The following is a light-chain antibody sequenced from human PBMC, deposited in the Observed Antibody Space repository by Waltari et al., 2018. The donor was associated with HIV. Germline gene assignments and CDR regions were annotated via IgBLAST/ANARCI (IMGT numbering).Light chain of an antibody. Sequence: QSALTQPASVSGSPGQSIVLPCTGSSSDIGYYDYVSWYQQYPGQAPKALIYEVTSRPSGTSSRFSGSKSATTAFLAISKLQTDDEDDYFCSSYTRRGTVVFGGGTRLTVL. V-gene: IGLV2-14*01. CDR3: SSYTRRGTVV. CDR1: SSDIGYYDY. CDR2: EVT. J-gene: IGLJ2*01.